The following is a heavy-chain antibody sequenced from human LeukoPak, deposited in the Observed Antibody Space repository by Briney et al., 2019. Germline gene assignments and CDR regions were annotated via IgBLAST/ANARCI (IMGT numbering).Heavy chain of an antibody. J-gene: IGHJ4*02. Sequence: SVKVSCKASGGTFSSYAISWVRQAPGQGLEWMGRIIPILGIANYAQKFQGRVTITADKSTSTAYMGLSSLRSEDTAVYYCARDQVVSSGRYAEPVYYFDYWGQGTLVTVSS. CDR2: IIPILGIA. CDR1: GGTFSSYA. V-gene: IGHV1-69*04. D-gene: IGHD6-19*01. CDR3: ARDQVVSSGRYAEPVYYFDY.